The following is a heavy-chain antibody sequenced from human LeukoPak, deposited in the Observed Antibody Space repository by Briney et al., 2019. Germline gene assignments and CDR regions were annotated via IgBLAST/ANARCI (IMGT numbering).Heavy chain of an antibody. J-gene: IGHJ3*02. CDR3: ARDRVRFLEWLPPYDAFDI. D-gene: IGHD3-3*01. Sequence: GGSLRLSCAASGFTFNNYAMSWVRQAPGKGLEWVSAIGGSASSTYYTDSVKGRFTISRDNSKNTLYLQMNSLRAEDTAVYYCARDRVRFLEWLPPYDAFDIWGQGTMVTVSS. V-gene: IGHV3-23*01. CDR2: IGGSASST. CDR1: GFTFNNYA.